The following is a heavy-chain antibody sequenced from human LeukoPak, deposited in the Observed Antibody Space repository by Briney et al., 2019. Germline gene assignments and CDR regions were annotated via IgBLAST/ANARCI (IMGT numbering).Heavy chain of an antibody. Sequence: PGGSLRLSCAASGFTLSGYNMNWVRQAPGKGLEWVSSITGSSSFIYYSDSVKGRFTISRDNAENSVYLQMNSLRAEDTAVYYCAAAPELPWWFDPWGQGTLVTVSS. V-gene: IGHV3-21*01. CDR1: GFTLSGYN. CDR3: AAAPELPWWFDP. J-gene: IGHJ5*02. CDR2: ITGSSSFI. D-gene: IGHD1-14*01.